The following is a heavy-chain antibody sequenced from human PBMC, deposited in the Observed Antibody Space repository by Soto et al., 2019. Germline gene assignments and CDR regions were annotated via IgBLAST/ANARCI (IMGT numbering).Heavy chain of an antibody. CDR1: GLTFNDYW. Sequence: EVRLVESGGGLVQPGGSLRLSCVASGLTFNDYWIHWVRQAPGKGLIWVSGIRSSAGGTDYADSVKGRFTISRDNAKNTVFLQMNNLRAEDSAVYYCGRVDWKTGADWGQGTLVTVSS. D-gene: IGHD1-1*01. CDR2: IRSSAGGT. V-gene: IGHV3-74*01. CDR3: GRVDWKTGAD. J-gene: IGHJ4*02.